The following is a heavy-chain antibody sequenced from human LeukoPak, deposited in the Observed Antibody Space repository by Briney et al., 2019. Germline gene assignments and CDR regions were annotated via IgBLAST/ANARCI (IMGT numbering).Heavy chain of an antibody. Sequence: SETLSLTCTVSGGSISSSSYYWGWIRQPPGKGLEWIGSFYYSGSTYYNPSLKSRVTISVDTSKNQFSLKRSSVTAADTAVYYCSAYYYDSSAEYYFDYWGQGTLVTVSS. D-gene: IGHD3-22*01. CDR3: SAYYYDSSAEYYFDY. J-gene: IGHJ4*02. CDR2: FYYSGST. CDR1: GGSISSSSYY. V-gene: IGHV4-39*01.